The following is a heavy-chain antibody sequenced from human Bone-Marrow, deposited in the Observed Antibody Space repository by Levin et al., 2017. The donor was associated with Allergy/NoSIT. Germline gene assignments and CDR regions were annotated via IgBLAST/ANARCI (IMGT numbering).Heavy chain of an antibody. J-gene: IGHJ4*02. Sequence: GESLKISCKASGYTFTGYYMHWVRQAPGQGLEWMGWINPNSGGTNYAQKFQGRVTMTRDTSISTAYMELSRLRSDDTAVYYCARYYVRVRGVINLFDYWGQGTLVTVSS. CDR3: ARYYVRVRGVINLFDY. CDR1: GYTFTGYY. CDR2: INPNSGGT. D-gene: IGHD3-10*01. V-gene: IGHV1-2*02.